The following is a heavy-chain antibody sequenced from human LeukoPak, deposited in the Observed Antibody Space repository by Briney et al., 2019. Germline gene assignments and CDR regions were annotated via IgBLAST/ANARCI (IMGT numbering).Heavy chain of an antibody. CDR1: GYTFTSYD. J-gene: IGHJ4*02. Sequence: ASVKVSCTASGYTFTSYDINWVRQATGQGLEWMGWMNPNSGNTGYAQKFQGRVTMTRNTSISTAYMELSSLRSEDTAVYYCARVEQRGGYFDYWGQGTLVTVSS. V-gene: IGHV1-8*01. CDR2: MNPNSGNT. D-gene: IGHD6-25*01. CDR3: ARVEQRGGYFDY.